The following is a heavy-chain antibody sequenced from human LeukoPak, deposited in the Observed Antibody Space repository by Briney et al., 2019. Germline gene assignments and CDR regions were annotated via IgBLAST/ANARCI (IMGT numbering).Heavy chain of an antibody. CDR3: ARDSLTMIVGRQKRGLDY. CDR2: IYYSGST. CDR1: GGSISSSSYY. V-gene: IGHV4-39*02. J-gene: IGHJ4*02. Sequence: SETLSLTCTVSGGSISSSSYYWGWIRQPPGKGLEWIGSIYYSGSTYYNPSLKSRVTISVDTSKNQFSLKLSSVTAADTAVYYCARDSLTMIVGRQKRGLDYWGQGTLVTVSS. D-gene: IGHD3-22*01.